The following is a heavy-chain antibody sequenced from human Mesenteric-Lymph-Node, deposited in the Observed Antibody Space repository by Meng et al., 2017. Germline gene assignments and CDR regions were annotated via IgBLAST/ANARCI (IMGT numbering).Heavy chain of an antibody. CDR1: GCTFSSYA. D-gene: IGHD3-16*02. Sequence: SSVKASCKASGCTFSSYAISWVRQAPGQGLGWMGGFIHISGTANYAQKFQGRVTITAGKSTSTAYMELRSLGSEDTAVYYCARGYDYVWGSYRYTDDAFDIWGQGTMVTVSS. J-gene: IGHJ3*02. CDR3: ARGYDYVWGSYRYTDDAFDI. V-gene: IGHV1-69*06. CDR2: FIHISGTA.